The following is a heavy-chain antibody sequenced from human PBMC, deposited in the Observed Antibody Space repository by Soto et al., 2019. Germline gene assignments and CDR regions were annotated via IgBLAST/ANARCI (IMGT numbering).Heavy chain of an antibody. CDR2: ISYDGSNK. CDR3: AIDDSSGYYPVDY. D-gene: IGHD3-22*01. V-gene: IGHV3-30*03. Sequence: QVQLVESGGGVVQPGRSLTLSCAASGFTFSSYGMHWVRQAPGKGLEWVAVISYDGSNKYYADSVKGRFTISRDNSKNTLYLQMNSLRAEDTAVYYCAIDDSSGYYPVDYWGQGTLVTVSS. CDR1: GFTFSSYG. J-gene: IGHJ4*02.